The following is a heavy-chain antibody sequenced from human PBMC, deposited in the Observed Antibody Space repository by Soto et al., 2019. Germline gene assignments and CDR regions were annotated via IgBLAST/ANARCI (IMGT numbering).Heavy chain of an antibody. J-gene: IGHJ5*02. Sequence: PGGSLRLSCAASGFTFSDSAMHWVRQASGKGLEWVGRIRSKTNSYATAYAASVKGRFTISRDDSKNTAYLQMNSLKTEDTAVYYCTGHVIDLWGQGTLVTVSS. CDR3: TGHVIDL. CDR1: GFTFSDSA. CDR2: IRSKTNSYAT. V-gene: IGHV3-73*01.